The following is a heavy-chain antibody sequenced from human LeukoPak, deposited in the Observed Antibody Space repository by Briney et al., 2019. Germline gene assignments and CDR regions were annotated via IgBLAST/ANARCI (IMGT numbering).Heavy chain of an antibody. V-gene: IGHV1-8*01. J-gene: IGHJ6*03. CDR3: ARLEDSDYYMDV. CDR2: MNPNTGGS. Sequence: ASVKVSCKASGYTFPSYSINWVRQATGQGLEWMGWMNPNTGGSGPAQKLQGRVTMTTDTSTSTAYMELRSLRSDDTAVYYCARLEDSDYYMDVWGKGTTVTVSS. CDR1: GYTFPSYS. D-gene: IGHD3-22*01.